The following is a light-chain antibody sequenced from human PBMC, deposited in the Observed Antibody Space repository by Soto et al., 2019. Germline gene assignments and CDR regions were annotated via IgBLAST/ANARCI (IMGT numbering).Light chain of an antibody. Sequence: IQMTQSPSSLSASVGDSVTITCQASQDISDYLNWYQQKPGKAHTLLIYTASHLETGVPSKFIVSGSGTDFTLTISSMLHEDVATYFCQQYEDLPYTFGQGTKL. CDR2: TAS. CDR1: QDISDY. CDR3: QQYEDLPYT. V-gene: IGKV1-33*01. J-gene: IGKJ2*01.